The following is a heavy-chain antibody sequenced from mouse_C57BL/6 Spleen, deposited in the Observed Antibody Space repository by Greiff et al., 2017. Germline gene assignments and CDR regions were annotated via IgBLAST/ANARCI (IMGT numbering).Heavy chain of an antibody. D-gene: IGHD1-1*01. CDR1: GYTFTSYW. CDR2: IDPNSGGT. CDR3: ARRDPLFTGYFDV. V-gene: IGHV1-72*01. J-gene: IGHJ1*03. Sequence: QVQLKQPGAELVKPGASVKLSCKASGYTFTSYWMHWVKQRPGRGLEWIGRIDPNSGGTKYNEKFKSKATLTVDKPSSTAYMQLISLTSEDSAVYYCARRDPLFTGYFDVWGTGTTVTVSS.